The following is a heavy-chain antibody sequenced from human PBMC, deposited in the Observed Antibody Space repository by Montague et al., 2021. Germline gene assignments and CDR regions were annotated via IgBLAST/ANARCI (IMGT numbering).Heavy chain of an antibody. Sequence: SETLSRTCSVSGVSIGEKSFYWGWVRQAPRRGLEWIGHMFYRGNTYYNPSLQSRVSISVDTSKNQFSLTLTSVTASDTAVYYCARRCYGDPQTDPEPANCALDVWGQGTSVTVSS. D-gene: IGHD1-14*01. J-gene: IGHJ6*02. CDR1: GVSIGEKSFY. V-gene: IGHV4-39*01. CDR3: ARRCYGDPQTDPEPANCALDV. CDR2: MFYRGNT.